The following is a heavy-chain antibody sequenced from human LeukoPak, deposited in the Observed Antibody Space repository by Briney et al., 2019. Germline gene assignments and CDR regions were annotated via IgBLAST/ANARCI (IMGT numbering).Heavy chain of an antibody. Sequence: SETLSLTCTVSGGSISSYYWSWIRQPPGKGLEWIGYIYYSGSTNYNPSLRSRVAISVDKSKNQFPLKLSSVTAADTAMYYCAFYNRGWYFDYWGQGTLVTVSS. CDR1: GGSISSYY. V-gene: IGHV4-59*12. J-gene: IGHJ4*02. D-gene: IGHD1-14*01. CDR3: AFYNRGWYFDY. CDR2: IYYSGST.